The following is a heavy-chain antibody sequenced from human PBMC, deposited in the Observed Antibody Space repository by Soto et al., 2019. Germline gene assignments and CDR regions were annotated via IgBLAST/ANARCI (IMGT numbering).Heavy chain of an antibody. CDR3: AKMDKYGSFYF. CDR1: GFTFRTYA. J-gene: IGHJ4*02. V-gene: IGHV3-23*01. CDR2: MSGTSGNT. Sequence: RRLSCGASGFTFRTYAMSWVRQAPGKGLDWVSAMSGTSGNTYYADSVKGRFTISRDNSKNTLFLEMSGLRAEDTAVYYCAKMDKYGSFYFWGQGALVTVSS. D-gene: IGHD2-2*03.